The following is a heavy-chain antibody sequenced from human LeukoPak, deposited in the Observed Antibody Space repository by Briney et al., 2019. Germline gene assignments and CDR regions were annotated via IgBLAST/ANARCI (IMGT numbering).Heavy chain of an antibody. D-gene: IGHD3-10*01. CDR3: ARGGVRFGELFYGYPRPPFDY. Sequence: PSETLSLTCAVSGGSISSSNWWSWVRQPPGKGLEWIGEIYHSGSTNYNPSLKSRVTISVDKSKNQFSLKLSSVTAADTAVYYCARGGVRFGELFYGYPRPPFDYWGQGTLVTVSS. J-gene: IGHJ4*02. CDR1: GGSISSSNW. CDR2: IYHSGST. V-gene: IGHV4-4*02.